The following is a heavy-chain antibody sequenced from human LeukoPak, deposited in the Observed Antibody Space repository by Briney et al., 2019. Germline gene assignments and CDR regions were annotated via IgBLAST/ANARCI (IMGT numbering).Heavy chain of an antibody. D-gene: IGHD6-19*01. CDR2: IRYDGSNK. J-gene: IGHJ4*02. CDR3: AKDISSGWYVGY. Sequence: WGSLRLSCAASGFTFSSYGMHWVRQAPGKGLEWVAFIRYDGSNKYYADSVKGRFTISRDNSKNTLYLQMNSLRAEDTAVYYCAKDISSGWYVGYWGQGTLVSVSS. V-gene: IGHV3-30*02. CDR1: GFTFSSYG.